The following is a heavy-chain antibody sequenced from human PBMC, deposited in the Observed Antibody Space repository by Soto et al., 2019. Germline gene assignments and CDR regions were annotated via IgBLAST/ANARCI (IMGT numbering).Heavy chain of an antibody. V-gene: IGHV4-59*01. Sequence: QVQLQESGPGLVKPSETLSLTCTVSGGSISSYYWSWIRQPPGKGLEWIGYIYYSGSTNYNPSLKSRVTISVDTSKNQFSLKLSSVTAADTAVYYCARGPMVRDLYGMDVWGQGTTVTVSS. CDR3: ARGPMVRDLYGMDV. J-gene: IGHJ6*02. D-gene: IGHD3-10*01. CDR1: GGSISSYY. CDR2: IYYSGST.